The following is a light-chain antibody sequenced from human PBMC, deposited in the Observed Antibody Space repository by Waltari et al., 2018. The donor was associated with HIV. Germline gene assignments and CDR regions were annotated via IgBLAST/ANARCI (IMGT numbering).Light chain of an antibody. CDR3: ATWDDRLNYWV. J-gene: IGLJ3*02. CDR1: TSNIGTTS. Sequence: QSVVTQPPSASGAPGQRVTISCSGSTSNIGTTSVSWYQQFPGTAPKLLIYPDNERPSGVPDRFSGSKSGTSASLAISGLQSEDEADYYCATWDDRLNYWVFGGGTKLTVL. CDR2: PDN. V-gene: IGLV1-44*01.